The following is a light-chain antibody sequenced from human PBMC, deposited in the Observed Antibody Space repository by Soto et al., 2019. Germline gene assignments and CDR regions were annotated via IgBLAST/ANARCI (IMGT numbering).Light chain of an antibody. V-gene: IGLV2-14*01. Sequence: QSVLTQPASVSGSPGQSITISCTGSGRDIGAYDYVSWYQQHPGKAPKLIIYGVKNRPSGVSNRFSASKSAFTASLTISGLQTEDEAYYYCSSYTTSYFYVFGPGTKLTVL. CDR2: GVK. CDR1: GRDIGAYDY. CDR3: SSYTTSYFYV. J-gene: IGLJ1*01.